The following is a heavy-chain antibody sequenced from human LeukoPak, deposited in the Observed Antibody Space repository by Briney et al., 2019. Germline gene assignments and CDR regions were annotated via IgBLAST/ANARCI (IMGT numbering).Heavy chain of an antibody. CDR3: ARGGYSGYDFDGMDV. Sequence: ASVKVSCKASGYTFTGYYMHWVRQAPGQGLEWMGWINPNSGGTNYAQKFQGWVTMTRDTSISTAYMELSRLRSDDTAVYYCARGGYSGYDFDGMDVWGQGTMVTVSS. CDR1: GYTFTGYY. V-gene: IGHV1-2*04. D-gene: IGHD5-12*01. CDR2: INPNSGGT. J-gene: IGHJ6*02.